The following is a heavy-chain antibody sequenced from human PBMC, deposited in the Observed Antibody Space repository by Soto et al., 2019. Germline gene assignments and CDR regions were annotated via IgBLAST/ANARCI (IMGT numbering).Heavy chain of an antibody. Sequence: GGSLRLSCAASGFTFSSYAMSWVRQAPGKGLEWVSAIGGSGRSTYYADSVKGRFTISRDTSKNTLYLQMNSPRAEDTAIYYCAKDLFHPDYWSQGTLVTVSS. CDR3: AKDLFHPDY. D-gene: IGHD3-3*01. CDR2: IGGSGRST. V-gene: IGHV3-23*01. J-gene: IGHJ4*02. CDR1: GFTFSSYA.